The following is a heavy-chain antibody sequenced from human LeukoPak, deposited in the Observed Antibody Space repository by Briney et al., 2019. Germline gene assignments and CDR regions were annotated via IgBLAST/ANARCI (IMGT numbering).Heavy chain of an antibody. D-gene: IGHD3-22*01. CDR1: GYTFTSYG. Sequence: ASVKVSCKASGYTFTSYGISWVRQAPGQGLEWMGWISAYNGNTNYAQKLQGRVTMTTDTSTSTVYMELSSLRSEDTAVYYCAREGYDSSGYSYWGQGTLVTVSS. V-gene: IGHV1-18*01. J-gene: IGHJ4*02. CDR2: ISAYNGNT. CDR3: AREGYDSSGYSY.